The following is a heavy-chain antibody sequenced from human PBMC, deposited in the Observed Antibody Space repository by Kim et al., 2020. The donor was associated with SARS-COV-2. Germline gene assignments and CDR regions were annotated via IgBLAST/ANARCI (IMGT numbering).Heavy chain of an antibody. CDR3: ARAYYDFWSGYYEGNSFGY. D-gene: IGHD3-3*01. J-gene: IGHJ4*02. Sequence: GGSLRLSCAASGFTFSSYAMHWVRQAPGKGLEWVAVISYDGSNKYYADSVKGRFTISRDNSKNTLYLQMNSLRAEDTAVYYCARAYYDFWSGYYEGNSFGYWGQGTLVTVSS. CDR2: ISYDGSNK. V-gene: IGHV3-30-3*01. CDR1: GFTFSSYA.